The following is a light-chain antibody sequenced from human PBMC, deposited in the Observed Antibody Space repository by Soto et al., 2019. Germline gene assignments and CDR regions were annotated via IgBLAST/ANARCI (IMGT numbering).Light chain of an antibody. V-gene: IGKV1-6*01. CDR1: QGIRND. Sequence: AIEMTQSPSSLSASVGDRVTITCRASQGIRNDLGWYQQKPGKAPKLLIYGASSLQTGVPSRFRGSGSGTDFTLTISSLKPEDFATYYCLQDYNSPWTFGQGTQVDIK. CDR2: GAS. CDR3: LQDYNSPWT. J-gene: IGKJ1*01.